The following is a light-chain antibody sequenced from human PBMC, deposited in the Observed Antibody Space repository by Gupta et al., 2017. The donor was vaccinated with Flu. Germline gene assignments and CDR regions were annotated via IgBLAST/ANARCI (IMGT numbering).Light chain of an antibody. Sequence: EIVSTQPPDTLSLSPGERATLSCRASQSVRSDYLAWYQQKPGQAPRLLIYGAYYRATGIPDRFSGSGSGTDFTLPISRLEPEDSAVYFCQQYGSSSWTFGQGTKVEFK. CDR2: GAY. J-gene: IGKJ1*01. CDR1: QSVRSDY. V-gene: IGKV3-20*01. CDR3: QQYGSSSWT.